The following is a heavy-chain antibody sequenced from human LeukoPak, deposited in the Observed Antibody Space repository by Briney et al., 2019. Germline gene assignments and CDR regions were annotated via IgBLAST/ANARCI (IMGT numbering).Heavy chain of an antibody. J-gene: IGHJ6*02. CDR1: GYTFTSYG. CDR3: ARDQRWPFYYYGMDV. D-gene: IGHD6-13*01. V-gene: IGHV1-18*01. Sequence: ASVKVSCKASGYTFTSYGISWVRQAPGQGLEWIGWISAYNGNTNYAQKLQGRVTMTTDTSTSTAYMELRSLRSDDTAVYYCARDQRWPFYYYGMDVWGQGTTVTVSS. CDR2: ISAYNGNT.